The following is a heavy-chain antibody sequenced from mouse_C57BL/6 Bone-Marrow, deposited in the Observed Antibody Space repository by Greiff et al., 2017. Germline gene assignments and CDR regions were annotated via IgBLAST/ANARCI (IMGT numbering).Heavy chain of an antibody. CDR1: GYTFTSYG. V-gene: IGHV1-81*01. Sequence: VQLQQSGAELARPGASVKLSCKASGYTFTSYGISWVKQRTGQGLEWIGEIYPRSGNTYYNEKFKGKATLTADKSSSTAYMELRSLTSEDSAVXFWAREGSSQQAWFAYWGQGTLVTVSA. D-gene: IGHD1-1*01. CDR3: AREGSSQQAWFAY. J-gene: IGHJ3*01. CDR2: IYPRSGNT.